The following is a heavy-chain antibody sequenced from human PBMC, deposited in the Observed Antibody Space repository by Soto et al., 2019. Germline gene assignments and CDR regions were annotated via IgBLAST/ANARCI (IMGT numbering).Heavy chain of an antibody. Sequence: QVQLQESGPGLVKPSQTLSLTCTVSGGSISSGGYYWSWIRQHPGKGLGWIGYIYYSGSTYYNPSLKSRVTISVDTSKNPFALKLISVTAADTAVYYCAREYMGRGGRDLYGMDVWGQGTTVTVSS. J-gene: IGHJ6*02. D-gene: IGHD3-10*01. CDR3: AREYMGRGGRDLYGMDV. CDR1: GGSISSGGYY. V-gene: IGHV4-31*03. CDR2: IYYSGST.